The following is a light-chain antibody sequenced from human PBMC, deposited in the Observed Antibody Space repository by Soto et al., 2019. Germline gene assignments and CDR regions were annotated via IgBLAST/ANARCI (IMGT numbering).Light chain of an antibody. CDR1: SSDVGSYNL. CDR2: EDN. J-gene: IGLJ3*02. CDR3: CSYAGSSTWV. V-gene: IGLV2-23*01. Sequence: QSALTQPASVSGSPGQSITISCTGTSSDVGSYNLVSWYQQHPGKAPKLVIYEDNKRPSGVSNRLSGSKSGNTASLTISGLQAEDEADYCCCSYAGSSTWVFGGGTKLTVL.